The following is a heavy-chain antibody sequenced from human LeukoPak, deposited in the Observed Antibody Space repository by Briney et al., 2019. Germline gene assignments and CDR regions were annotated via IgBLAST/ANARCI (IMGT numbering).Heavy chain of an antibody. CDR3: ARGFWGDYMDV. J-gene: IGHJ6*03. CDR2: IHYSGST. Sequence: SETLSLTCAVYIDSFTNYYWNWIRQPPGKGLEWIGYIHYSGSTNYNPSLKSRVTISADTSKNQYSLKLISVTAADTAVYYCARGFWGDYMDVWGKGTTVTVSS. CDR1: IDSFTNYY. V-gene: IGHV4-59*01. D-gene: IGHD3-10*01.